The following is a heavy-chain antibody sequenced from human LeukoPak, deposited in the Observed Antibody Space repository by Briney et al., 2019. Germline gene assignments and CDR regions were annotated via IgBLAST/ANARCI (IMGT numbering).Heavy chain of an antibody. CDR3: AKLGNFASGSYSD. J-gene: IGHJ4*02. CDR2: ISDSGGYT. CDR1: GFTFSSFA. V-gene: IGHV3-23*01. D-gene: IGHD3-10*01. Sequence: GGSLRLSCAASGFTFSSFAMSWVRQAPGKGLEWVSGISDSGGYTYYADSVKGRFTISRDNSKNTLYLHMNSLRAEDTAVYYCAKLGNFASGSYSDWGQGTLVTVSS.